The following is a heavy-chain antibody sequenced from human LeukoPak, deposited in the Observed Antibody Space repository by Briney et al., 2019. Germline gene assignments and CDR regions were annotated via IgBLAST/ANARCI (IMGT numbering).Heavy chain of an antibody. CDR2: ISGSGDST. Sequence: GGSLRLSCAASGFTFSSYDMSWVRQAPGKGLEWVSGISGSGDSTYYADSVKGRFTISRDNSKNTLYLQMNSLRAEDTAVYYCAKAPGSGNEVYYYYMDVWGKGTTVTVSS. CDR1: GFTFSSYD. D-gene: IGHD3-10*01. J-gene: IGHJ6*03. CDR3: AKAPGSGNEVYYYYMDV. V-gene: IGHV3-23*01.